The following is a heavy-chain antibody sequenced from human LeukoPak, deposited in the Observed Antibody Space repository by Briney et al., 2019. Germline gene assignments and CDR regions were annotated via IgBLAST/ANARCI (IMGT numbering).Heavy chain of an antibody. CDR1: GYTFTGYK. D-gene: IGHD3-22*01. V-gene: IGHV1-2*02. J-gene: IGHJ1*01. Sequence: ASVKVSCMASGYTFTGYKLHWVRQAPGQGLEWMGWINPNSGGTNYAQKFQGRVTMTRDTSISTAYMELSRLRSDDTAVYYCAKTQGVEVISLSPTYFQHWGQGTLVTVSS. CDR2: INPNSGGT. CDR3: AKTQGVEVISLSPTYFQH.